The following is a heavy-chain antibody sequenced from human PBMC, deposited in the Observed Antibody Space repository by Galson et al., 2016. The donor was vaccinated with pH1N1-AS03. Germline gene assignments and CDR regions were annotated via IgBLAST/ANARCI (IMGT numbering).Heavy chain of an antibody. J-gene: IGHJ4*02. CDR3: ARSINGSPAYY. CDR2: IYYTGST. CDR1: GDSISNNNYH. D-gene: IGHD1-26*01. Sequence: SETLSLTCTVSGDSISNNNYHWGWTRQPPGKGLEWIGNIYYTGSTYYNPSLKSRVTLSADMSKNQFSLQLNSVSAAYTAVYYCARSINGSPAYYWGQGTLVTVSS. V-gene: IGHV4-39*01.